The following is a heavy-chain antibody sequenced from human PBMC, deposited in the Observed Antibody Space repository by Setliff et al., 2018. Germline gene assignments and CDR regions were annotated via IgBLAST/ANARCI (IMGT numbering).Heavy chain of an antibody. CDR2: IKQDESEK. J-gene: IGHJ4*02. V-gene: IGHV3-7*01. D-gene: IGHD6-6*01. Sequence: HPGGSLRLSCAASGFTFTNYWINWVRQAPGKGLEWVANIKQDESEKHYVGSVKGRFTISRDNARNSVYLQMNSLRAEDAAVYYCARLVDEGQYYFDYWGQGTLVTVSS. CDR1: GFTFTNYW. CDR3: ARLVDEGQYYFDY.